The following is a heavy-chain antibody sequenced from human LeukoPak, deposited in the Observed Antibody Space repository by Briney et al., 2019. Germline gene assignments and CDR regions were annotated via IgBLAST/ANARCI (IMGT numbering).Heavy chain of an antibody. CDR3: AKETELYSSSWFGYFDY. CDR1: GFTFSSYG. J-gene: IGHJ4*02. V-gene: IGHV3-30*18. Sequence: GGSLRLSCAASGFTFSSYGMHWVRQAPGKGLEWVAVISYDGSNKYYADSVKGRFTISRDNSKNTLYLQMNSLRAEDTAVYYCAKETELYSSSWFGYFDYWGQGTLVTVSS. D-gene: IGHD6-13*01. CDR2: ISYDGSNK.